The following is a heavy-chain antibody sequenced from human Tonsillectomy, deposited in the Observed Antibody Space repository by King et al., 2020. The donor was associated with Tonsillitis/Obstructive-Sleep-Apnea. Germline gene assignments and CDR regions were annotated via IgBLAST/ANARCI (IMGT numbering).Heavy chain of an antibody. CDR2: IYYSGST. CDR3: SRLYYDFWSGYYIGTVGDY. CDR1: GGSISSSSYY. V-gene: IGHV4-39*01. Sequence: LQLQESGPGLVKPSETLSLTCTVSGGSISSSSYYWGWIRQPPGKGLEWIGSIYYSGSTYYNPSLKSRVTISVDTSKNQFSLKMSSVTAADTALYYCSRLYYDFWSGYYIGTVGDYWGQGTLVTVSS. D-gene: IGHD3-3*01. J-gene: IGHJ4*02.